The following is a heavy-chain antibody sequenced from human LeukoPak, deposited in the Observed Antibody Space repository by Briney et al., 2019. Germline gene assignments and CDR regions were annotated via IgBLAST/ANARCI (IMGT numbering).Heavy chain of an antibody. D-gene: IGHD6-6*01. CDR1: GFTFSRCD. J-gene: IGHJ6*03. CDR2: VLYDGSLK. CDR3: ARGGAARHKYYYYMDV. V-gene: IGHV3-30*02. Sequence: GGSLRLSCAASGFTFSRCDMHWVRQAPGKGLEWVAFVLYDGSLKYYADSVRGRVTISRDNSKNTLYLQMNSLRAEDTAVYYCARGGAARHKYYYYMDVWGKGTTVTVSS.